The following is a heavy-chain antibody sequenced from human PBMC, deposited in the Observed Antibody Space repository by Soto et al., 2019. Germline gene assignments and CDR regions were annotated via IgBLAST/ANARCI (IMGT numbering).Heavy chain of an antibody. D-gene: IGHD6-19*01. J-gene: IGHJ6*02. CDR1: GFTFSDYY. Sequence: RVSLRLSCAASGFTFSDYYMSWIRQAPGKGLEWVSYISSSGSTIYYADSVKGRFTISRDNAKNSLYLQMNSLRAEDTAVYYCARVRIAVAGTDYYYDGMDVWGQGTPVTVSS. CDR3: ARVRIAVAGTDYYYDGMDV. CDR2: ISSSGSTI. V-gene: IGHV3-11*01.